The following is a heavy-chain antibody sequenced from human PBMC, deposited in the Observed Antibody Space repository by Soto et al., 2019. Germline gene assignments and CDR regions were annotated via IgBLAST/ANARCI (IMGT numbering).Heavy chain of an antibody. Sequence: GGSLRLSCAASGFTFSSYGMHWVRQAPGKGLEWVAVIWYDGSNKYYADSVKGRFTISRDNSKNTLYLQMNSLRAEDTAVYYCAGGGSSGWSRHNWFDPWGQGTLVTVSS. CDR3: AGGGSSGWSRHNWFDP. V-gene: IGHV3-33*01. J-gene: IGHJ5*02. D-gene: IGHD6-19*01. CDR1: GFTFSSYG. CDR2: IWYDGSNK.